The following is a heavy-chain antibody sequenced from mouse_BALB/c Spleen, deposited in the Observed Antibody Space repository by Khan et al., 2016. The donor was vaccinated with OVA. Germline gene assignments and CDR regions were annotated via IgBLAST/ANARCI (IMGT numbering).Heavy chain of an antibody. CDR3: ARLLISFDY. Sequence: QVQLQQPGAELVNPGASVNLSCKASGYTLTSYWMHWVKQRPGQGLEWIGEINPSNGRTNYNEKFKSKATLTVDKSSSTAYMQLSSPTSEDPAVYYCARLLISFDYWGQGTTLTVSS. CDR1: GYTLTSYW. V-gene: IGHV1S81*02. D-gene: IGHD2-1*01. CDR2: INPSNGRT. J-gene: IGHJ2*01.